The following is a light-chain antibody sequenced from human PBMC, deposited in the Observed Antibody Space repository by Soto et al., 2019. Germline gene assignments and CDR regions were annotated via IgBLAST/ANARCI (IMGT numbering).Light chain of an antibody. CDR2: GVT. CDR1: GSDIGAYNY. V-gene: IGLV2-14*01. J-gene: IGLJ1*01. CDR3: SSFTTNYFYV. Sequence: QSALTQPASVSGSPGQSITISRTGTGSDIGAYNYVSWYQQHPGKAPKLIIHGVTHRPSGVSTRFSASKSAYTASLTISGLQAEDEADYYCSSFTTNYFYVFGPGTKVTVL.